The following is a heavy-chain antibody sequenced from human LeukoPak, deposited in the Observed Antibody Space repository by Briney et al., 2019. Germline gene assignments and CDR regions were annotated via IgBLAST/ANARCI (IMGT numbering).Heavy chain of an antibody. CDR2: IIPIFGAA. D-gene: IGHD5-18*01. J-gene: IGHJ6*03. V-gene: IGHV1-69*06. Sequence: SVKVSCKASGGSFSSYAITWVRQAPGQGLEWMGRIIPIFGAANYAQKFQGRVTITADIVSSTAYMEVNSLTSDDTAVYFCAKQGAARQDYYMDVWGNGTTVTVSS. CDR3: AKQGAARQDYYMDV. CDR1: GGSFSSYA.